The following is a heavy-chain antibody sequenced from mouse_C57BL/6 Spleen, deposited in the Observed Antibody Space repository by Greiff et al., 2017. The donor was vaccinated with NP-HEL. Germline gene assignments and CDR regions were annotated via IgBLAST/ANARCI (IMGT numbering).Heavy chain of an antibody. CDR2: IDPSDSYT. V-gene: IGHV1-69*01. CDR3: ARDYYYGSSPFCAMDY. Sequence: VQLQQPGAELVMPGASVKLSCKASGYTFTSYWMHWVKQRPGQGLEWIGEIDPSDSYTNYTQKFKGKSTLTVDKSSSTAYMQLSSLTSEDSAVYYCARDYYYGSSPFCAMDYWGQGTSVTVSS. D-gene: IGHD1-1*01. CDR1: GYTFTSYW. J-gene: IGHJ4*01.